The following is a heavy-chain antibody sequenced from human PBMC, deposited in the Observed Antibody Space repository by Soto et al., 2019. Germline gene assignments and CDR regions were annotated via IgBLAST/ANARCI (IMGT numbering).Heavy chain of an antibody. J-gene: IGHJ3*02. Sequence: EVQLVESGGGLVQPGRSLRLSCAASGFTFDDYAMHWVRQAPGKGLEWVSGISWNSGSIGYADSVKGRFTISRDNAKNSQYLQMNSLRAEDTALYYCAKDIKGGCSRGSCTPAFDIWGQGTMVTVSS. V-gene: IGHV3-9*01. CDR2: ISWNSGSI. D-gene: IGHD2-15*01. CDR3: AKDIKGGCSRGSCTPAFDI. CDR1: GFTFDDYA.